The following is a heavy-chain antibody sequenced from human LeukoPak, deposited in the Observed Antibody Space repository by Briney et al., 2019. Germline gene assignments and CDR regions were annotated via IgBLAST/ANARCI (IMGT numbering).Heavy chain of an antibody. J-gene: IGHJ3*01. V-gene: IGHV3-7*03. Sequence: VGSLRLSRAVSGVTLSGVWMSCSRQAPGKGREWVASINSDGSEGYYADVVKGRFTISRDNAKNSLYLQINSLRAEDTAVYYCARSSYSSSSSVWGQGTMVTVSS. CDR3: ARSSYSSSSSV. D-gene: IGHD6-6*01. CDR1: GVTLSGVW. CDR2: INSDGSEG.